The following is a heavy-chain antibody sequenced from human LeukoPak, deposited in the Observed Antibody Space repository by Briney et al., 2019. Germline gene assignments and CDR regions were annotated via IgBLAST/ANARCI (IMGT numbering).Heavy chain of an antibody. Sequence: GGSLRLSCAASEFIFSNYAMTWVRQAGGKGLEWVASISGSGATTYYADSVKGRFTISRDNSKKTLFLQFNSLRAEDTAVYYCAKDKATVAAKGPFDYWGQGSLVTVS. CDR1: EFIFSNYA. D-gene: IGHD2-15*01. CDR2: ISGSGATT. V-gene: IGHV3-23*01. J-gene: IGHJ4*02. CDR3: AKDKATVAAKGPFDY.